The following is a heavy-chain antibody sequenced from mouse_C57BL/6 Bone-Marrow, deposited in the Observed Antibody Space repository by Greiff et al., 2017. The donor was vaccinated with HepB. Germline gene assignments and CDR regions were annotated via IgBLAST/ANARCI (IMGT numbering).Heavy chain of an antibody. V-gene: IGHV1-81*01. D-gene: IGHD1-1*01. Sequence: VKLMESGAELARPGASVKLSCKASGYTFTSYGISWVKQRTGQGLEWIGEIYPRSGNTYYNEKFKGKATLTADKSSSTAYMELRSLTSEDSAVYFCARNGSSAWFAYWGQGTLVTVSA. CDR2: IYPRSGNT. CDR3: ARNGSSAWFAY. J-gene: IGHJ3*01. CDR1: GYTFTSYG.